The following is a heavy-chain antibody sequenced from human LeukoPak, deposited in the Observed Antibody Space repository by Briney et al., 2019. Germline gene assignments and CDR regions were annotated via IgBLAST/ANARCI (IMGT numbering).Heavy chain of an antibody. Sequence: ASVKVSCKASGGTFSSYAISWVRQAPGQGLEWMGGIIPIFGTANYAQKFQGRVTITADESTSTAYMELSSLRSEDTAVYYCARTTVATFQVHYYYYGMDVWGQGTTVTVSS. CDR1: GGTFSSYA. D-gene: IGHD4-17*01. V-gene: IGHV1-69*13. J-gene: IGHJ6*02. CDR2: IIPIFGTA. CDR3: ARTTVATFQVHYYYYGMDV.